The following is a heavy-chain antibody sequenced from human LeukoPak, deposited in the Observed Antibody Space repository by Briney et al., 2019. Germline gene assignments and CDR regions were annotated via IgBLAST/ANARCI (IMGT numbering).Heavy chain of an antibody. Sequence: SETLSLTCAVSGYSISSGYYWGWIRQPPGKGLEWIGSIYHSGSTYYNPSLKSRVTISVDTSKNQFSLKLSSVTAADTAVYYCARGYYYDSSGYYYYYYYYMDVWGKGTTVTVSS. CDR3: ARGYYYDSSGYYYYYYYYMDV. V-gene: IGHV4-38-2*01. J-gene: IGHJ6*03. CDR1: GYSISSGYY. CDR2: IYHSGST. D-gene: IGHD3-22*01.